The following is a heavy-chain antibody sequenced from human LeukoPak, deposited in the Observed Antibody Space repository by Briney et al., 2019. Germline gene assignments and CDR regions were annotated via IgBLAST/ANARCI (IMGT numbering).Heavy chain of an antibody. CDR1: GYTFTGYY. CDR2: INPNNGGT. D-gene: IGHD3-10*01. V-gene: IGHV1-2*02. Sequence: ASVKVSCKASGYTFTGYYMHWVRQAPGQGLEWMGWINPNNGGTNYAQKFQGRVTMTRDTSISTAYMELSRLRSDDTAVYYCARPDAEGFRELSPASFDYWGQGTLVTVSS. CDR3: ARPDAEGFRELSPASFDY. J-gene: IGHJ4*02.